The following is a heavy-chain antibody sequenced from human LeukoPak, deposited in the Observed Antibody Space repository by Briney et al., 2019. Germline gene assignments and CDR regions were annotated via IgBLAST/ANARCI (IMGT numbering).Heavy chain of an antibody. CDR3: ARERGGIAAVLYYFDY. V-gene: IGHV1-8*01. Sequence: GASVKVSCKASGYTFTSYDINWVRQATGQGLEWMGWMNPNSGNTGYAQKFQGRVTMTRNTSISTAYMELSSLRSEDTAVYYCARERGGIAAVLYYFDYWGQGTLVTVSS. CDR2: MNPNSGNT. D-gene: IGHD6-13*01. CDR1: GYTFTSYD. J-gene: IGHJ4*02.